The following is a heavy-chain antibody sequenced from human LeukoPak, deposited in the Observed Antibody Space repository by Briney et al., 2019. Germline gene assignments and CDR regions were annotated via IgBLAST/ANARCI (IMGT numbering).Heavy chain of an antibody. J-gene: IGHJ4*02. CDR3: AKDVWPYTYHYDTHGLRGGFDY. CDR2: ISWNSGTI. Sequence: GGSLRLSCAASGFTFDHYAMHWVRQAPGKGLEWVSSISWNSGTIGYADSVKGRFTISRDNAKNSLYLQMNSLRAEDMALYYFAKDVWPYTYHYDTHGLRGGFDYWGQGTMVTVSS. CDR1: GFTFDHYA. D-gene: IGHD3-22*01. V-gene: IGHV3-9*03.